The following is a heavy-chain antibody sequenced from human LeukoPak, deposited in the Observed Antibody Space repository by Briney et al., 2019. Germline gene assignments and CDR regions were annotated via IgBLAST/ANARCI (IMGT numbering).Heavy chain of an antibody. V-gene: IGHV3-7*03. CDR1: GFTFTNYW. CDR2: IKQDGSAK. J-gene: IGHJ4*02. Sequence: GGSLRLSCTSSGFTFTNYWMSWVRQAPGEGLQWVANIKQDGSAKHYVDSVKGRFTISRDNTKNSVFLQMNSLRAEDTAVYYCAKQGFGCWGQGTLVTVSS. CDR3: AKQGFGC. D-gene: IGHD1/OR15-1a*01.